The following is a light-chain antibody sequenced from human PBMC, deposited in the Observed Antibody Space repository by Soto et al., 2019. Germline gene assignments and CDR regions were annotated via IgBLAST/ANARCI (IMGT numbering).Light chain of an antibody. V-gene: IGKV1-8*01. CDR3: QQYYSYPRT. CDR1: QGISSY. CDR2: AAS. J-gene: IGKJ1*01. Sequence: IQMTQSPCSVSASVGGRVTITCGARQGISSYLAWYQQKPGKAPKLLIYAASTLQSGVPSRFSGSGSGTDFTLTISCLQSEDFATYYCQQYYSYPRTFGQGTKVDIK.